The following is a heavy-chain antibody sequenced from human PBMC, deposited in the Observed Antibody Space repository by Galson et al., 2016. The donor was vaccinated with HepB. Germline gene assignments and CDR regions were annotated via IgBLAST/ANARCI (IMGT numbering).Heavy chain of an antibody. Sequence: SLRLSCAASGFSITNYSMNWVRQAPGKGLEWVSSISSSSNLIYYSESMKGRLTVSRDNAKNSLYLQMNSLRAEDTAVYYCARVNVITTVRGLIAAYGLDVWGQGTTVTVSS. CDR2: ISSSSNLI. CDR3: ARVNVITTVRGLIAAYGLDV. J-gene: IGHJ6*02. CDR1: GFSITNYS. D-gene: IGHD3-10*01. V-gene: IGHV3-21*01.